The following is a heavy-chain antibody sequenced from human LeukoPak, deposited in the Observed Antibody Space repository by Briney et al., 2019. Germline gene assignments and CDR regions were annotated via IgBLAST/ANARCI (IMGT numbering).Heavy chain of an antibody. J-gene: IGHJ5*02. CDR2: IYHTGST. V-gene: IGHV4-30-2*01. CDR1: GASISSGTYS. CDR3: ARGDGSGSGRWFDP. D-gene: IGHD3-10*01. Sequence: SQTLSLTCTVSGASISSGTYSWSWIRQPPGEGLEWIGYIYHTGSTYYNPSLKGRVTISVDRSKNQFSLNLNFVTAADTALYYCARGDGSGSGRWFDPWGQGTLITVSS.